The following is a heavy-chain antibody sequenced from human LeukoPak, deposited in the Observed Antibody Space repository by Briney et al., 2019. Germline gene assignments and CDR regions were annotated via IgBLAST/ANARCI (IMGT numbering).Heavy chain of an antibody. CDR3: ARSSVRGVIPDY. D-gene: IGHD3-10*01. CDR2: IYSGGTT. V-gene: IGHV3-53*01. Sequence: PGGSLRLSCAASGFTVSSNYMSWVRQAPGKGLEWVSVIYSGGTTYYADSVKGRFTISRDNSKNTLYLQMNSLRAEDTAVYYCARSSVRGVIPDYWSQGTLVTVSS. J-gene: IGHJ4*02. CDR1: GFTVSSNY.